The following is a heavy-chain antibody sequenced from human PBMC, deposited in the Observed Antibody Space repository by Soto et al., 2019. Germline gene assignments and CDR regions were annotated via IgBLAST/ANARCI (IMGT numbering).Heavy chain of an antibody. D-gene: IGHD3-10*01. CDR1: GYTFTSYD. Sequence: QVQLVQSGAEVKKPGASVKVSCKASGYTFTSYDINWVRQATGQGLEWMGWMNPNSGNTGYAQKFQGRVTMTRHTSISTAYMELSSLRSEDTAVYYCARVEYGSGSGVGEIDYWGQGTLVTVSS. CDR3: ARVEYGSGSGVGEIDY. V-gene: IGHV1-8*01. J-gene: IGHJ4*02. CDR2: MNPNSGNT.